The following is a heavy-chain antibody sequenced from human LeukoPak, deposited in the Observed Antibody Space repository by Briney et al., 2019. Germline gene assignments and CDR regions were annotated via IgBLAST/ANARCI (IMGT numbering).Heavy chain of an antibody. Sequence: GGSLRLSCTTSGFTLGDYALSWFRQAPGKGLEWVGFIRSRVYGGTTEYAASVKGRFTISRDDSIAYLQMNSLKTEDTAVYYCTRYIGCCKFDYCGQAIMVTVSS. CDR2: IRSRVYGGTT. D-gene: IGHD2/OR15-2a*01. V-gene: IGHV3-49*03. J-gene: IGHJ4*02. CDR1: GFTLGDYA. CDR3: TRYIGCCKFDY.